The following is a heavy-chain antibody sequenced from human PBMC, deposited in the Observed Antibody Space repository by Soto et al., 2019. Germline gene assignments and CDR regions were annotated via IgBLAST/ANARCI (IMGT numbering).Heavy chain of an antibody. V-gene: IGHV3-21*01. D-gene: IGHD6-13*01. CDR3: ARETQQYSSSWRYYFDY. CDR1: GFTFSSYS. Sequence: EVQLLESGGGLVKPGGSLRLSCAASGFTFSSYSMNWVRQAPGKGLEWVSSISSSSSYIYYADSVKGRFTISRDNAKNSLYLQMNSLRAEDTAVYYCARETQQYSSSWRYYFDYWGQGTLVTVSS. J-gene: IGHJ4*02. CDR2: ISSSSSYI.